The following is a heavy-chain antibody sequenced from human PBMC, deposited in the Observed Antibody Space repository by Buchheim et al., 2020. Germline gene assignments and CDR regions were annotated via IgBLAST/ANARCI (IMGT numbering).Heavy chain of an antibody. Sequence: EVQLLESGGGLVQPGGSLRLSCAASGFTFSSYGMSWVRQAPGKGLEWVSVICGSGGNTYYADSVKGRFTISRDNSKNPLYLQMNNLRTEYTALCYCARVGVVVLPFIDYWGQGTL. CDR3: ARVGVVVLPFIDY. V-gene: IGHV3-23*01. J-gene: IGHJ4*02. D-gene: IGHD2-15*01. CDR2: ICGSGGNT. CDR1: GFTFSSYG.